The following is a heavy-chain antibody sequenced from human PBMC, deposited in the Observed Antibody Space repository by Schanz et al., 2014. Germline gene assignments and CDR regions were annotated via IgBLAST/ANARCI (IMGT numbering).Heavy chain of an antibody. V-gene: IGHV3-23*04. CDR3: AKDRSWDYDSSGYFDY. J-gene: IGHJ4*02. CDR2: ISASGGDT. CDR1: GFPFSDYF. Sequence: VQLVDSGGGLVKPGGSLRLSCTASGFPFSDYFMAWIRQPPGRGLEWLSVISASGGDTYYADSVKGRFTISRDNSKNTLYLQMNSLRAEDTAVYYCAKDRSWDYDSSGYFDYWGQGTLVTVSS. D-gene: IGHD3-22*01.